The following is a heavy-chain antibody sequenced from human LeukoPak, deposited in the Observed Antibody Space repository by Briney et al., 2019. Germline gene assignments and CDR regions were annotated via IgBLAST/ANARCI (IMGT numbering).Heavy chain of an antibody. CDR3: ARVPRSYCSGGSCYTGNWFDP. CDR2: LSSSSSSYT. J-gene: IGHJ5*02. CDR1: GLTFSDYY. D-gene: IGHD2-15*01. V-gene: IGHV3-11*06. Sequence: GGSLRLSCAASGLTFSDYYMSWIRQAPGTGLDWVSYLSSSSSSYTNYADSVKGRFTISRDNAKNSLYLQMNSLRAEDTAVYYCARVPRSYCSGGSCYTGNWFDPWGQGTLVTVSS.